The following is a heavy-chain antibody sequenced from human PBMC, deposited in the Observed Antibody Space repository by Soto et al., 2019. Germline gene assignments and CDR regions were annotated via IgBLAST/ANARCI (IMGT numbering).Heavy chain of an antibody. D-gene: IGHD4-17*01. V-gene: IGHV3-30-3*01. CDR1: GFTFSSYA. J-gene: IGHJ6*02. CDR3: ARDQREQGGDYVVDYYYGMDV. CDR2: ISYDGSNK. Sequence: QVQLVESGGGVVQPGRSLRLSCAASGFTFSSYAMHWVRQAPGKGLEWVAVISYDGSNKYYADSVKGRFTISRDNSKNTLYLQMNSLRAEDTAVYYCARDQREQGGDYVVDYYYGMDVWGQGTTVTVSS.